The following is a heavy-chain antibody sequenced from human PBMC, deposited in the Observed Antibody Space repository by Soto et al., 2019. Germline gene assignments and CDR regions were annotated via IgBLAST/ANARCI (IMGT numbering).Heavy chain of an antibody. Sequence: LKISCKGSGYSFTSYWISWVRQMPGKGLEWMGRIDPSDSYTNYSPSFQGHVTISADKSISTAYLQWSSLKASDTAMYYCARLGGDSFNYYDSSGYYTTADYWGQGTLVTVSS. CDR3: ARLGGDSFNYYDSSGYYTTADY. V-gene: IGHV5-10-1*01. CDR1: GYSFTSYW. D-gene: IGHD3-22*01. J-gene: IGHJ4*02. CDR2: IDPSDSYT.